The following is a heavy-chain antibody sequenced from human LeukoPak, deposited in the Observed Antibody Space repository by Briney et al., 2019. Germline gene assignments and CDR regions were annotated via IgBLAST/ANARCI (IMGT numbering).Heavy chain of an antibody. Sequence: GGSLRLSCAASGFTVSSNYMSWVRQAPGKGLEWVSIIYSGGSRYYADSVKGRFTISRDNSKHTLYLQMNTLRAEDTAVYYCARYKTAGDYFDYWAREPWSPSPQ. D-gene: IGHD2-21*02. V-gene: IGHV3-53*01. CDR1: GFTVSSNY. J-gene: IGHJ4*02. CDR3: ARYKTAGDYFDY. CDR2: IYSGGSR.